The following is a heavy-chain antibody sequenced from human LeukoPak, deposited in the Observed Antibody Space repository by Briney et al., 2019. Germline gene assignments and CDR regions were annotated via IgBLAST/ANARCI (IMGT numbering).Heavy chain of an antibody. CDR3: ARRGEAMDPFDY. V-gene: IGHV5-51*01. D-gene: IGHD5-18*01. CDR2: ICPGDSDT. J-gene: IGHJ4*02. Sequence: GESLKISCKDSGYSFTSYWIGWVRQMPGKGLKWMGIICPGDSDTRYSPSFQGQVTISADKSINTAYLQWSSLKASDTAIYYCARRGEAMDPFDYWGQGTLVTVSS. CDR1: GYSFTSYW.